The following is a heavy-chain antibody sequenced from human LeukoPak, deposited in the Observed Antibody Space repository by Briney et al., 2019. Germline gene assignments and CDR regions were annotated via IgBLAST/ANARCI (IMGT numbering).Heavy chain of an antibody. CDR2: IYRRGST. D-gene: IGHD3-10*01. V-gene: IGHV4-38-2*02. CDR1: GYSISSGYY. CDR3: ARLGHRHGSGSYYKFRRAYYMDV. J-gene: IGHJ6*03. Sequence: PSETLSLTCTVSGYSISSGYYWGWIRQSPGKGLEWIGNIYRRGSTHYNPSLKSRVTISMDTSKNQFSLKLSSVTAADTAVYYCARLGHRHGSGSYYKFRRAYYMDVWGKGTTVTVSS.